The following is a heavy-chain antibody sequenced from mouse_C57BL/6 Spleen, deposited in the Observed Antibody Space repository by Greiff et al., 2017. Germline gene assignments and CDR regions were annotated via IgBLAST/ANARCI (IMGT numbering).Heavy chain of an antibody. D-gene: IGHD1-1*02. V-gene: IGHV1-69*01. J-gene: IGHJ2*01. CDR3: ARSLWDSTYYFDY. CDR1: GYTFTSYW. Sequence: VKLQQPGAELVMPGASVKLSCKASGYTFTSYWMHWVKQRPGQGLEWIGEIDPSDSYTNYNQKFKGKSTLTVNKSSSTAYMQLSSLTSEDSAVYYCARSLWDSTYYFDYWGQGTTLTVSS. CDR2: IDPSDSYT.